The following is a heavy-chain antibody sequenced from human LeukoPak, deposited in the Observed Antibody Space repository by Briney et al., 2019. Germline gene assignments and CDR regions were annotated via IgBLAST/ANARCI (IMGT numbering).Heavy chain of an antibody. CDR3: AREAVAGKNDY. CDR1: GYSISSGYY. CDR2: IYHSGST. V-gene: IGHV4-38-2*02. J-gene: IGHJ4*02. Sequence: PSETLSLTCTVSGYSISSGYYWGWIRQPPGKGLEWIGSIYHSGSTYYNPSLKSRVTISVDTSKNQFSLKLSSVTAADTAVYYCAREAVAGKNDYWGQGTLVTVSS. D-gene: IGHD6-19*01.